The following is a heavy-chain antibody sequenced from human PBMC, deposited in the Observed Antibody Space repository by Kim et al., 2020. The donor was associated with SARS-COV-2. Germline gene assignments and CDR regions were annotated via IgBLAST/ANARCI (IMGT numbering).Heavy chain of an antibody. J-gene: IGHJ4*02. CDR2: FDPEDGET. V-gene: IGHV1-24*01. Sequence: ASVKVSCKVSGYTLTELSMHWVRQAPGKGLEWMGGFDPEDGETIYAQKFQGRVTMTEDTSTDTAYMELSSLRSEDTAVYYCATDLGHITMVRGVILSDYWGQGTLVTVSS. CDR1: GYTLTELS. CDR3: ATDLGHITMVRGVILSDY. D-gene: IGHD3-10*01.